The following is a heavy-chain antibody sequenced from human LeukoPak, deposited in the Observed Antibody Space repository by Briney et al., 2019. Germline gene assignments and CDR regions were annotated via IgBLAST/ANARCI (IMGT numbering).Heavy chain of an antibody. D-gene: IGHD1-26*01. V-gene: IGHV3-23*01. CDR1: GLTFSSYA. Sequence: GGSLRLSCAASGLTFSSYAMSGVRQAPGKGLEGVSAIRGIGGSTYNRDSGKGRFPISRANSKNTLYLQINSMRDEDTAVYYCAKVYTGWELLPFDYWGQGTLVTVSS. CDR2: IRGIGGST. CDR3: AKVYTGWELLPFDY. J-gene: IGHJ4*02.